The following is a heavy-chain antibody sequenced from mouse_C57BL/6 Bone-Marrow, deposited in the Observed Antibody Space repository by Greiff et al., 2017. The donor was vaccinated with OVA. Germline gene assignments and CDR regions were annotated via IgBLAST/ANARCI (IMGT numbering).Heavy chain of an antibody. D-gene: IGHD2-1*01. Sequence: EVQGVESGAGLVKPGGSLKLSCAASGFTFSSYAMSWVRQTPEKRLEWVAYISSGGDYIYYADTVKDRFTISRDNARNTLYLQMSSLKSEDTAMYYCTRLLDAMDYWGQGTSVTVSS. J-gene: IGHJ4*01. CDR3: TRLLDAMDY. V-gene: IGHV5-9-1*02. CDR1: GFTFSSYA. CDR2: ISSGGDYI.